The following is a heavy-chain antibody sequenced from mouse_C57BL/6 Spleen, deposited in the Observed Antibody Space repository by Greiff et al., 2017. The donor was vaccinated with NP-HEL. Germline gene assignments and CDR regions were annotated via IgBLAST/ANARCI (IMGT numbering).Heavy chain of an antibody. CDR2: IDPETGGT. CDR1: GYTFTDYE. V-gene: IGHV1-15*01. CDR3: TRYYYGSSRWYFDV. D-gene: IGHD1-1*01. J-gene: IGHJ1*03. Sequence: QVQLQQSGAELVRPGASVTLSCKASGYTFTDYEMHWVKQTPVHGLEWIGAIDPETGGTAYNQKFKGKAILTADKSSSTAYMELRSLTSEDSAVYYCTRYYYGSSRWYFDVWGTGTTVTVSS.